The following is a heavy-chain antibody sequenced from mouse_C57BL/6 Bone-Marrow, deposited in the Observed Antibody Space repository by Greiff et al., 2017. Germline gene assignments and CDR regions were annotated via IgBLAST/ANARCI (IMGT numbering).Heavy chain of an antibody. CDR1: GFTFSSYG. V-gene: IGHV5-6*01. CDR2: ISSGGSYT. Sequence: EVQGVESGGDLVKPGGSLKFSCAASGFTFSSYGMSWVRQTPDKRLEWVATISSGGSYTYYPDSVKGRFTISRDNAKNTLYLQMSSLKSADTAIYYCSRLYYYGSIFYFYYWGQGTTLTVSS. J-gene: IGHJ2*01. CDR3: SRLYYYGSIFYFYY. D-gene: IGHD1-1*01.